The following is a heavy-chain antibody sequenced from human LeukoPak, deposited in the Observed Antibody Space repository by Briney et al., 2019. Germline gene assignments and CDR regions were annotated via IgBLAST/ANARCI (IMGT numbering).Heavy chain of an antibody. D-gene: IGHD1-26*01. CDR3: ARGMERYSGSYLYDAFDI. V-gene: IGHV4-34*01. J-gene: IGHJ3*02. CDR2: INHSGST. Sequence: SETLSLTCTVSGGSISSYYWSWIRQPPGKGLEWIGEINHSGSTNYNPSLKSRVTISVDTSKNQFSLKLSSVTAADTAVYYCARGMERYSGSYLYDAFDIWGQGTMVTVSS. CDR1: GGSISSYY.